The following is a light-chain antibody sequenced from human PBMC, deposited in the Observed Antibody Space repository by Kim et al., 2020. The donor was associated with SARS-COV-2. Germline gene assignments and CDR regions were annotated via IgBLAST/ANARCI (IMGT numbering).Light chain of an antibody. J-gene: IGLJ1*01. CDR2: RNN. V-gene: IGLV10-54*01. CDR1: SDNVGNQG. Sequence: QTATLTCTGNSDNVGNQGAAWLQQHQGHPPKLLSYRNNNRPSGISARLSASRSGNTASLTITGLQPEDEADYYCSAWDSSLSAHVFGTGTKVTVL. CDR3: SAWDSSLSAHV.